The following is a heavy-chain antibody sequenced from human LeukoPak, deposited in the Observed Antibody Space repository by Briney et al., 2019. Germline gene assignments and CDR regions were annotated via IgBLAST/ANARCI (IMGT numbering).Heavy chain of an antibody. CDR2: IYISGST. V-gene: IGHV4-4*09. CDR1: GGSISSYY. J-gene: IGHJ4*02. Sequence: SETLFLTCTVSGGSISSYYWSWIRQPPGKGLEWIGYIYISGSTNYNTSLKSRVTISIDTSKNQFSLKLSSVTAADTAVYYCARRSSMVDNSGAFDYWGQGTLVTVSS. D-gene: IGHD3-22*01. CDR3: ARRSSMVDNSGAFDY.